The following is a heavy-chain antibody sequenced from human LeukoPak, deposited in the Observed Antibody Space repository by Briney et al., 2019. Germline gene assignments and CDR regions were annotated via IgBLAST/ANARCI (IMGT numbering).Heavy chain of an antibody. D-gene: IGHD6-6*01. J-gene: IGHJ6*03. CDR1: GGSISSGDYY. Sequence: PSETLSLTCTVSGGSISSGDYYWSWIRQPPGKGLEWIGYIYYSGSTYYNPSLKSRVTISVDTSKNQFSLKLSSVTAADTAVHYCARKSSSSGGLDYYYYYMDVWGRGTTVTVSS. V-gene: IGHV4-30-4*08. CDR2: IYYSGST. CDR3: ARKSSSSGGLDYYYYYMDV.